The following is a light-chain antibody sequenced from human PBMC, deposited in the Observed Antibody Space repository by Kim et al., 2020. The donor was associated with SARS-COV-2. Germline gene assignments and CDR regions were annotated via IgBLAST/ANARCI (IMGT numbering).Light chain of an antibody. CDR2: GNT. J-gene: IGLJ3*02. CDR3: LSYDSSLSGWV. Sequence: QRVTLSCTGTNSNIGAGYDVHWYQQLPGTAPKRLMHGNTDRPSGVPDRFSGSKSDTSASLAITGLQADDEADYYCLSYDSSLSGWVFGGGTKVTVL. V-gene: IGLV1-40*01. CDR1: NSNIGAGYD.